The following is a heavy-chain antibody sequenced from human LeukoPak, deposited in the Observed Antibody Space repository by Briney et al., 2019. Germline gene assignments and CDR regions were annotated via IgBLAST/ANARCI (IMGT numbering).Heavy chain of an antibody. CDR3: ARTSYYYDSSGYPIPLYYFDY. CDR1: GGSISNYY. Sequence: SETLSLTCTVSGGSISNYYWRWIRQPPGKGLEWIGYVYYSGSTDYSPSLKSRVTISVDTSKNQFSLKLSSVTAADTAVYYCARTSYYYDSSGYPIPLYYFDYWGQGTLVTVSS. CDR2: VYYSGST. J-gene: IGHJ4*02. D-gene: IGHD3-22*01. V-gene: IGHV4-59*01.